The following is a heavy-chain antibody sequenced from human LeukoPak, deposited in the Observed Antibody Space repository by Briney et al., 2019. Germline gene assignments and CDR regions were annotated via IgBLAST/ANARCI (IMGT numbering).Heavy chain of an antibody. CDR2: INWNGGST. D-gene: IGHD3-10*01. J-gene: IGHJ4*02. V-gene: IGHV3-20*01. CDR3: ARLLAYGSGGEAFDY. CDR1: GFSFDDYG. Sequence: PGGSLRLSCAASGFSFDDYGMSWVRQAPGKGLEWVSGINWNGGSTGYADSVKGRFTISRDNAKNSLYLQMNSLRAEDTSVYHCARLLAYGSGGEAFDYWGQGVLVTVSS.